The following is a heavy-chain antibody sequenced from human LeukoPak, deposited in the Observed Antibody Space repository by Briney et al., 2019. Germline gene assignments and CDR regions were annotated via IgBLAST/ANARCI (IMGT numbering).Heavy chain of an antibody. CDR2: IYYSGST. CDR3: ASSSSHYYYYGMDV. J-gene: IGHJ6*02. D-gene: IGHD2-2*01. CDR1: GGSISSSSYY. Sequence: SETLSLTCTVSGGSISSSSYYWGWIRQPPGKGLEWIGSIYYSGSTNYNPSLKSRVTISVDTSKNQFSLKLSSVTAADTAVYYCASSSSHYYYYGMDVWGQGTTVTVSS. V-gene: IGHV4-39*07.